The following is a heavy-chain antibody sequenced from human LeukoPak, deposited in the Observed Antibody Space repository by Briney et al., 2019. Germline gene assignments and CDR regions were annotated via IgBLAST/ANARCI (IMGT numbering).Heavy chain of an antibody. V-gene: IGHV3-23*01. CDR3: AKSDCSYISCYVLDY. J-gene: IGHJ4*02. D-gene: IGHD2-2*01. CDR2: ISGSGDNI. CDR1: GFTFSSYA. Sequence: PGGSLRLFCAASGFTFSSYAMSWVRQAPGKGLEWVSAISGSGDNIYYADSVKGRFTISRDSSKKTLYLQMNILRAEDTAVYYCAKSDCSYISCYVLDYWGQGTQVTVSS.